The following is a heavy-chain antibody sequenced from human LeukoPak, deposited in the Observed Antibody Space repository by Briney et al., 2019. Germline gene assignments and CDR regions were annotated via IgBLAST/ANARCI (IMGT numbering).Heavy chain of an antibody. CDR3: ARDVYYGSGSYSNDAFDI. CDR2: INSDGSST. D-gene: IGHD3-10*01. Sequence: GGSLRLSCAASGFTFSSYWMHWVRQAPGKGLVWVSRINSDGSSTSYADSVKGRFAISRDNAKNTLYLQMNSLRAEDMAVSYCARDVYYGSGSYSNDAFDIWGQGTMVTVSS. V-gene: IGHV3-74*01. J-gene: IGHJ3*02. CDR1: GFTFSSYW.